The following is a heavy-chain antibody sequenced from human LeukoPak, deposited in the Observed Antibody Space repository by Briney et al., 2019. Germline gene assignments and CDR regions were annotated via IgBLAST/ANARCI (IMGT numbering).Heavy chain of an antibody. D-gene: IGHD2-2*01. CDR3: ATVRDCSSTSCYGRFDY. J-gene: IGHJ4*02. CDR2: ISGSGGST. Sequence: GGSLRLSCAASGFTFSSYAISWVRQAPGKGLEWVSAISGSGGSTYYADSVKGRFTISRDNSKNTLYLQMNSLRAEDTAVYYCATVRDCSSTSCYGRFDYWGQGNLVTVSS. V-gene: IGHV3-23*01. CDR1: GFTFSSYA.